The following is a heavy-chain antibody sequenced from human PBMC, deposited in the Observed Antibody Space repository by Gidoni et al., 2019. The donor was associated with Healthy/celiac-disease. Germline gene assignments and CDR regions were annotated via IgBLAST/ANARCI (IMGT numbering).Heavy chain of an antibody. J-gene: IGHJ6*04. Sequence: QVQLYQFAAGLFNPSETLSLTCAVYVGSFSGYYWSWIRQPPGTGLEWIGAINHSGSPNYNPSLKSRVTISVDTSKNQFSLKVSSVTAADTAVYCCARGPQYVWGKGTTVTVSS. CDR2: INHSGSP. CDR1: VGSFSGYY. V-gene: IGHV4-34*01. CDR3: ARGPQYV.